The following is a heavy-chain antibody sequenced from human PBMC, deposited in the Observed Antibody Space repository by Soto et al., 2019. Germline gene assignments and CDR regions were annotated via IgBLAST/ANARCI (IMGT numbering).Heavy chain of an antibody. CDR2: IWYDGSNK. J-gene: IGHJ3*02. D-gene: IGHD3-22*01. V-gene: IGHV3-33*01. CDR3: ARDRDSSGYYPNDAFDI. CDR1: GFTFSSYG. Sequence: QVQLVESGGGVVQPGRSLRLSCAASGFTFSSYGMHWVRQAPGKGLEWVAVIWYDGSNKYYADSVKGRFTISRDNSKNTLYLQMNSLRAEDTAVYYCARDRDSSGYYPNDAFDIWGQGTMVTVSS.